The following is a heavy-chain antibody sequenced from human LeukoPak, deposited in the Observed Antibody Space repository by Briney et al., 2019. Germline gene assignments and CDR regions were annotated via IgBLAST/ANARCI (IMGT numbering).Heavy chain of an antibody. D-gene: IGHD3-9*01. CDR3: ARGPVGVLRYFDWLPCDY. Sequence: SGTLSLTCAVSGGSISSSNWWSWVRQPPGKGLEWIGEINHSGSTNYNPSLKSRVTISVDTSKNQFSLKLSSVTAADTAVYYCARGPVGVLRYFDWLPCDYWGQGTLVTVSS. V-gene: IGHV4-4*02. CDR2: INHSGST. CDR1: GGSISSSNW. J-gene: IGHJ4*02.